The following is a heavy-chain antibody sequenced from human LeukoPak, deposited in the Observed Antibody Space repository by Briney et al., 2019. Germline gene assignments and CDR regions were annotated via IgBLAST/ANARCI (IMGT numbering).Heavy chain of an antibody. Sequence: GGSLKISCKASGYSFSSFWIGWVRQMPGKGLEWMGIIYPGDSDTRYSPSFQGQVTISADKSISTTYLQWSSLKASDTAIYYCARGTYYDLLTGYFAYWGQGTLVTVSS. J-gene: IGHJ4*02. CDR3: ARGTYYDLLTGYFAY. V-gene: IGHV5-51*01. CDR1: GYSFSSFW. D-gene: IGHD3-9*01. CDR2: IYPGDSDT.